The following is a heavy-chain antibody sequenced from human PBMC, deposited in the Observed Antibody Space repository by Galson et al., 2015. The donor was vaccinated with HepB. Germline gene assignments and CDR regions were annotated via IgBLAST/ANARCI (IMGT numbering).Heavy chain of an antibody. Sequence: SLRLSCAASGITVSSNYMSWVRQAPGKGLEWVSVIYSGGSTYYADSAKGRFSISRDNSKNTLYLQMNSLRAEDTAVYYCASRHGEQWLVNDYWGQGTLVTVSS. CDR2: IYSGGST. CDR3: ASRHGEQWLVNDY. CDR1: GITVSSNY. J-gene: IGHJ4*02. V-gene: IGHV3-66*01. D-gene: IGHD6-19*01.